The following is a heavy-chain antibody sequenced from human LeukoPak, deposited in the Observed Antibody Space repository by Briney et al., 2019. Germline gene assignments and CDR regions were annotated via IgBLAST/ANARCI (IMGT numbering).Heavy chain of an antibody. CDR3: ARDLASYYYDSSGSYYFDY. J-gene: IGHJ4*02. CDR2: INPNSGGT. CDR1: GYTFTGYY. Sequence: GASVKVSCKASGYTFTGYYMHWVRQAPGQGLEWMGWINPNSGGTNYAQKFQGRVTMTRDTSISTAYMELSRLRSDDTAVYYCARDLASYYYDSSGSYYFDYWGQGTLVTVSS. V-gene: IGHV1-2*02. D-gene: IGHD3-22*01.